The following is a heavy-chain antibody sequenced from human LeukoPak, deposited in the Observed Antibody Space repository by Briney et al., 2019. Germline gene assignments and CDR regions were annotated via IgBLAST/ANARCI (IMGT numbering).Heavy chain of an antibody. CDR2: ISSSGSII. D-gene: IGHD3-22*01. Sequence: GGSLRLSCAASGFTFSTYEMNWVRQAPGKGLEWVSYISSSGSIIYYADSVKGRFTISRDNAKNSLYLQMSSLRAEDTAIYYCARDYRVGSSGYFYPAFDYWGQGTLVTVSS. CDR3: ARDYRVGSSGYFYPAFDY. CDR1: GFTFSTYE. V-gene: IGHV3-48*03. J-gene: IGHJ4*02.